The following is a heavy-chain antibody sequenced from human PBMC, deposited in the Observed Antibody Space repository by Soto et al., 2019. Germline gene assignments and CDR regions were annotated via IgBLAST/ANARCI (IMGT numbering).Heavy chain of an antibody. CDR3: ARTVTTSDWFEP. V-gene: IGHV3-21*01. D-gene: IGHD4-4*01. CDR2: ISSSSSYI. CDR1: GFTFSSYS. J-gene: IGHJ5*02. Sequence: GGSLRLSCAASGFTFSSYSMNWVRQAPGKGLEWVSSISSSSSYIYYADSVKGRFTISRDNAKNSLYLQMNSLRAEDTAVYYCARTVTTSDWFEPWGQGTLVTVSS.